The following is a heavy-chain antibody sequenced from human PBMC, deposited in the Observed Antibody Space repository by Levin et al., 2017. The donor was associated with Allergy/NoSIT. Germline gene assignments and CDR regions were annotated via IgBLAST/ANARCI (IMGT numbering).Heavy chain of an antibody. D-gene: IGHD3-16*01. J-gene: IGHJ4*02. CDR3: ARHAYAYGWYPDY. CDR1: GDSMRSGSYH. CDR2: IYYNGRT. Sequence: SQTLSLPCSVSGDSMRSGSYHWGWIRQPPGKGLQWIGTIYYNGRTYYSPSVKSRVTISVDTSKQQFSLKLTSVTAADTAVYYCARHAYAYGWYPDYWGQGSLVTVSS. V-gene: IGHV4-39*01.